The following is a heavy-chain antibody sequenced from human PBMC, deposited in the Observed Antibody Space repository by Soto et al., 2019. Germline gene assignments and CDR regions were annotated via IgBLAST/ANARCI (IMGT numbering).Heavy chain of an antibody. D-gene: IGHD1-26*01. CDR2: IYYSGST. V-gene: IGHV4-39*01. CDR3: ARLDLVGATHPPDPPLDY. J-gene: IGHJ4*02. Sequence: SETLSLTCTVSGGSISSSSYYWGWIRQPPGKGLEWIGSIYYSGSTYYNPSLKSRVTISVDTSKNQFSLKLSSVTAADTAVYYCARLDLVGATHPPDPPLDYWGQGTLVTVSS. CDR1: GGSISSSSYY.